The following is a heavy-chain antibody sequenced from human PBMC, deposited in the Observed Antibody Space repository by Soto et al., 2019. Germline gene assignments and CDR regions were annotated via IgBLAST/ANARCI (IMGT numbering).Heavy chain of an antibody. D-gene: IGHD2-21*01. CDR1: GFTFSRYW. J-gene: IGHJ4*02. CDR2: ISGDGVHT. Sequence: PGGSLRLSCATSGFTFSRYWIHWVRQAPGEGLVWVSRISGDGVHTDYAESVKGRFTVSRDIAKSTGYLQMNNLRAEDTAIYYCARDIASYAYGEGYWGQGIQVTVSS. V-gene: IGHV3-74*01. CDR3: ARDIASYAYGEGY.